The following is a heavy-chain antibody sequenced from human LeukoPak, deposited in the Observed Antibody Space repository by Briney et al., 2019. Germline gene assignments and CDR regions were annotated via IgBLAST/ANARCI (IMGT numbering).Heavy chain of an antibody. CDR1: GGSISSGDYY. Sequence: SQTLSLTCTVSGGSISSGDYYWSWIRQPPGKGLEWIGHIYHSGSTYYNPSLKSRVTISVDTPKNQFSLKLSSVTAADTAVYYCARRRGSESEYYFDYWGQGTLVTVSS. CDR3: ARRRGSESEYYFDY. J-gene: IGHJ4*02. CDR2: IYHSGST. D-gene: IGHD3-10*01. V-gene: IGHV4-30-4*08.